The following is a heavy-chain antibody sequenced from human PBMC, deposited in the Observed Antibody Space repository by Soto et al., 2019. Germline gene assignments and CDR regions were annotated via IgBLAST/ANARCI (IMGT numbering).Heavy chain of an antibody. D-gene: IGHD3-10*01. J-gene: IGHJ4*02. Sequence: QVQLVESGGGVVQPGRSLRLSCAASGFIFSSYGMHWIRQAPGKGLEWVAVISHDESNKFYADSVKGRFTISRDDSKNTLYLQMNSLRAEDTAVYFCARKGSYYYGSGSYYNPTDYWGQGIPVTVSS. CDR2: ISHDESNK. CDR3: ARKGSYYYGSGSYYNPTDY. CDR1: GFIFSSYG. V-gene: IGHV3-30*03.